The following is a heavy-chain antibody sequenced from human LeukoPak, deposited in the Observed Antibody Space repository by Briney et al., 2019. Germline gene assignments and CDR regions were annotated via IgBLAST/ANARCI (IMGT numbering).Heavy chain of an antibody. CDR1: GFTFSNYN. D-gene: IGHD6-6*01. V-gene: IGHV3-23*01. CDR2: ISGSGGST. J-gene: IGHJ4*02. Sequence: GGSLRLSCAASGFTFSNYNMNWVRQAPGRGLEWVSAISGSGGSTYYADSVKGRFTISRDNSKNTLYLQMNSLRAEDTAVYYCAKEQLVRSGVFDYWGQGTLVTVSS. CDR3: AKEQLVRSGVFDY.